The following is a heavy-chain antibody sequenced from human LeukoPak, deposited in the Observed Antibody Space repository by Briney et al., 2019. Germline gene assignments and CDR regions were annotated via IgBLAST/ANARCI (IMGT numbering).Heavy chain of an antibody. V-gene: IGHV4-61*08. Sequence: SETLSLTCTVSGGSISSGDYYWSWIRQPPGKGLEWIGYIYYNGSTNYNPSLKSRVTISVDTSKNQFSLKLSSVTAADTAVYYCAREESAAGLDYWGQGTLVTVSS. CDR2: IYYNGST. D-gene: IGHD6-13*01. CDR3: AREESAAGLDY. CDR1: GGSISSGDYY. J-gene: IGHJ4*02.